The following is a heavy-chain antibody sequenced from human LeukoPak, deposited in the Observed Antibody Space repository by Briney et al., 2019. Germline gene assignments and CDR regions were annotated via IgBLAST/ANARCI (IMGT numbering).Heavy chain of an antibody. CDR1: GGSSSGYY. V-gene: IGHV4-34*01. CDR3: ASPAGYSGYDYGY. J-gene: IGHJ4*02. CDR2: INHSGST. D-gene: IGHD5-12*01. Sequence: SETLSLTCAVYGGSSSGYYWSWIRQPPGKGLEWIGEINHSGSTNYNPSLKSRVTISVDTSKNQFSLKLSSVTAADTAVYCCASPAGYSGYDYGYWGQGTLVTVSS.